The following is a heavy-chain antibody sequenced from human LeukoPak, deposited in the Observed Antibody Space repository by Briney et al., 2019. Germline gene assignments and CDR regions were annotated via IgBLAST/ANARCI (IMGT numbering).Heavy chain of an antibody. V-gene: IGHV3-48*04. J-gene: IGHJ4*02. D-gene: IGHD1-26*01. CDR2: ISSSGSTI. CDR3: ARGDSGSYYFDY. Sequence: PGGSLRLSCAASGFTFSSYGMNWVRQAPGKGLEWVSYISSSGSTIYYADSVKGRFTISRDSAKNSLYLQMNSLRAEDTAVYYCARGDSGSYYFDYWGQGTLVTVSS. CDR1: GFTFSSYG.